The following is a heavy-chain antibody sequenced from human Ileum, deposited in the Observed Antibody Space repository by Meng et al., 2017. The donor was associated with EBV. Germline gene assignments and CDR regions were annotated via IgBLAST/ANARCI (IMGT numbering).Heavy chain of an antibody. CDR3: ARGNGWRFDY. CDR2: ININSGSP. D-gene: IGHD6-19*01. V-gene: IGHV7-4-1*01. J-gene: IGHJ4*02. Sequence: QVEVVQYGSELKKPGDSVKVCCEAAGYTFTISSMNWVRHAPGQGLEWMGWININSGSPTYAQGFTGRFVFSLDTSVSTAYLQIDSLKADDTAVYYCARGNGWRFDYWGQGTLVTVSS. CDR1: GYTFTISS.